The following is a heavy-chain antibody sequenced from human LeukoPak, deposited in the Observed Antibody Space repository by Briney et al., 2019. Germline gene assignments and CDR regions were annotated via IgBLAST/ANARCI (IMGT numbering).Heavy chain of an antibody. CDR2: IRYDGSNK. CDR1: GFTFSSYG. CDR3: AKGLTGYSYGLSDY. J-gene: IGHJ4*02. V-gene: IGHV3-30*02. Sequence: GGSRRLSCAASGFTFSSYGMHWVRQAPGKGLGWVAFIRYDGSNKYYADSVKGRFTISRDNSKNTLCLQMNSLRAEDTAVYYCAKGLTGYSYGLSDYWGQGTLVTVSS. D-gene: IGHD5-18*01.